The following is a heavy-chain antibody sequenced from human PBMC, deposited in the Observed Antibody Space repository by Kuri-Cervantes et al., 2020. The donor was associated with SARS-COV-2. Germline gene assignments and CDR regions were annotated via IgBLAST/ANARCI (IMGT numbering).Heavy chain of an antibody. J-gene: IGHJ5*02. V-gene: IGHV1-8*02. D-gene: IGHD3-3*01. Sequence: ASVQDSCKASGYTFTSYDINWVRQATGQGREWMGWMNRNSGNTGYAQKFQGRVTTTSNNSVSTAYMELSSLRSEDTAVYYCAGRFGTPIFGVVRPTSWFDPWGQGTLVTVSS. CDR1: GYTFTSYD. CDR3: AGRFGTPIFGVVRPTSWFDP. CDR2: MNRNSGNT.